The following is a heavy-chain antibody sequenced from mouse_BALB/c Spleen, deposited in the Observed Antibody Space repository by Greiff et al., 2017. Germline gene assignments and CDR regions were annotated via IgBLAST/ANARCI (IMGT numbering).Heavy chain of an antibody. CDR2: ILPGSGST. V-gene: IGHV1-9*01. J-gene: IGHJ3*01. Sequence: QVQLQQSGAELMKPGASVKISCKATGYTFSSYWIEWVKQRPGHGLEWIGEILPGSGSTNYNEKFKGKATFTADTSSNTAYMQLSSLTSEDSAVYYCARSPYPAWFAYWGQGTLVTVSA. CDR1: GYTFSSYW. CDR3: ARSPYPAWFAY.